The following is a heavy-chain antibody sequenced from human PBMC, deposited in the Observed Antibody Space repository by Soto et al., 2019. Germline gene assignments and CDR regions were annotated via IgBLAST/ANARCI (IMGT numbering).Heavy chain of an antibody. D-gene: IGHD1-20*01. CDR2: SGYGGDT. J-gene: IGHJ6*02. CDR1: GFMLSFYD. CDR3: GRTPASLYKGMDV. V-gene: IGHV3-13*01. Sequence: GGCLCLSCAASGFMLSFYDMHCVLQVTGKGGEWCSASGYGGDTYSPGSVKGRFTISRENAKNALFLQRNSLRDGDTALYYYGRTPASLYKGMDVWGQGTTVTVSS.